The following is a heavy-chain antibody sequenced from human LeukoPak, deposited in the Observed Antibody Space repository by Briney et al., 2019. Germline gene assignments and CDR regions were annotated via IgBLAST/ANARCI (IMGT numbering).Heavy chain of an antibody. CDR3: ARGQGSGWYVDY. Sequence: PSETLSLTCAVYGGSFSGYYWSWIRQPPGKGLEWIGEINHSGSTNYNPSLKSRVTISVDTSKNQFSLKLSSVTAADTAVYYCARGQGSGWYVDYWGQGTLVTLSS. CDR1: GGSFSGYY. D-gene: IGHD6-19*01. CDR2: INHSGST. J-gene: IGHJ4*02. V-gene: IGHV4-34*01.